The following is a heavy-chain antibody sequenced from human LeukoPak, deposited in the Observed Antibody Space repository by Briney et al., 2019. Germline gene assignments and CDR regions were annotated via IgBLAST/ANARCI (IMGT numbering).Heavy chain of an antibody. D-gene: IGHD1-26*01. CDR3: ARDVGATVYFDY. Sequence: GGSLRLSCAASGFTFSSYGMNWVRQAPGKGLEWVSSISSSSSYIYYADSVKGRFTISRDNAKNSLYLQMNSLRAEGTAVYYCARDVGATVYFDYWGQGTLVTVSS. CDR2: ISSSSSYI. J-gene: IGHJ4*02. CDR1: GFTFSSYG. V-gene: IGHV3-21*01.